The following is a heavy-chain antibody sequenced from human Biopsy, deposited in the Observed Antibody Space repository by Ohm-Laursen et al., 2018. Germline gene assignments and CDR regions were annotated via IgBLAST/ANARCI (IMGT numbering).Heavy chain of an antibody. CDR3: ARLYRLDDYWNDDPPDAFDV. CDR2: ISDRGTT. D-gene: IGHD3-3*01. CDR1: GGSMSGDY. J-gene: IGHJ3*01. V-gene: IGHV4-59*01. Sequence: SETLSLTCPVSGGSMSGDYWSWIRQSPRKGLEWIGHISDRGTTNSNPSLRGRITISVDTPKNQFSLKLNSVSAADTALFFCARLYRLDDYWNDDPPDAFDVWGPGTMVTVSS.